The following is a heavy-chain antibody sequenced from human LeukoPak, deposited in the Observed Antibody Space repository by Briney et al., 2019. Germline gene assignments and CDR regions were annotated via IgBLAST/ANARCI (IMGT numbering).Heavy chain of an antibody. D-gene: IGHD4-23*01. J-gene: IGHJ1*01. CDR2: IYPGDSDT. CDR1: GYSFTSYW. CDR3: ARSPPFTVDAEYFQH. V-gene: IGHV5-51*01. Sequence: GESLKISCKGSGYSFTSYWIGWVRQMPGKGLEWMGIIYPGDSDTRYSPSFQGQVTISADKSISTAYLQWSSLKASDTAMYYCARSPPFTVDAEYFQHWGQGTLVTVSS.